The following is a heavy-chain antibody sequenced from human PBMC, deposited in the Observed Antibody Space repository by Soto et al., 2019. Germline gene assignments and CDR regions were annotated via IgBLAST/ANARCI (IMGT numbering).Heavy chain of an antibody. J-gene: IGHJ4*02. V-gene: IGHV3-23*01. D-gene: IGHD1-26*01. Sequence: EVHLLESGGGLGQPGGSLKLSCAASGLTFSSYAMTWVRQAPGKGLEWVSVISDSGTGTYYADSVKGRFTISRDNSKNTLYLQMNSLRADDTAVYYCAKANLNGKGANDYWGQGALVTVSS. CDR2: ISDSGTGT. CDR3: AKANLNGKGANDY. CDR1: GLTFSSYA.